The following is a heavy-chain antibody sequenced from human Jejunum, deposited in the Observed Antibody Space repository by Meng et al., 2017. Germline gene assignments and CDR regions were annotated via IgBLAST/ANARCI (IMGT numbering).Heavy chain of an antibody. Sequence: QVQLQQWGAGLLKPSETLSLTCAVHGESFSGYYWSWIRQPPGKGLEWIGGIDDSGTTDYNPSLKSRVTMSVTTSKKQFSLKLSSVTAADTALHYCRLAYCDSDCGDYWGQGILVTVSS. J-gene: IGHJ4*02. D-gene: IGHD2-21*02. CDR2: IDDSGTT. V-gene: IGHV4-34*01. CDR1: GESFSGYY. CDR3: RLAYCDSDCGDY.